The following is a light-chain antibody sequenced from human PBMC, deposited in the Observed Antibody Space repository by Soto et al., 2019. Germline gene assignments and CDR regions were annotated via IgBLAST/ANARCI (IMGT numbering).Light chain of an antibody. CDR1: SSDVGSYNL. V-gene: IGLV2-23*02. Sequence: QSVLTQPASMSGSPGQSITISCTGTSSDVGSYNLVSWFQQHPGKVPKLLIYEVTKRPSGVSNRFSGSKSGNTASLTISGLQADDEADYHCCSYAGSSTYVFGTGTKVTVL. CDR2: EVT. J-gene: IGLJ1*01. CDR3: CSYAGSSTYV.